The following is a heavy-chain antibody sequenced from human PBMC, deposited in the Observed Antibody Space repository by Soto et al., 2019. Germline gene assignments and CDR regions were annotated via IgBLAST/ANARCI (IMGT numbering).Heavy chain of an antibody. Sequence: GSLRLSCAASGFTFSSYGMHWVRQAPGKGLEWVAVISYDGSNKYYADSVKGRLTISRDNSKNTLYLQMNSLRAEDTAVYYCAKDLAEYCGGDCYPFDYWGQGTLVTVSS. CDR3: AKDLAEYCGGDCYPFDY. D-gene: IGHD2-21*02. CDR2: ISYDGSNK. J-gene: IGHJ4*02. V-gene: IGHV3-30*18. CDR1: GFTFSSYG.